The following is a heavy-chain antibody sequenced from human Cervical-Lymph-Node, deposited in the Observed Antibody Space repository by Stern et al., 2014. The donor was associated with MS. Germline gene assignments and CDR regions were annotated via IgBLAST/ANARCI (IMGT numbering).Heavy chain of an antibody. V-gene: IGHV5-51*01. CDR3: ARQTTAWASDV. D-gene: IGHD1-14*01. J-gene: IGHJ4*02. CDR1: GFKFSIYW. Sequence: VQLVQSGAELIRPGESLKISCKGSGFKFSIYWIAWVRQMPGKGLEWMGIIYPGDSETRYSPSFQGQVTMSADKSTSTAYLQWSTLNASDTAMYFCARQTTAWASDVWGQGTLVT. CDR2: IYPGDSET.